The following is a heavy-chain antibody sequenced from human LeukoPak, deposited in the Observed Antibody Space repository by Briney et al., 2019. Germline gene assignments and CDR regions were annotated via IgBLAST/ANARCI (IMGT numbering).Heavy chain of an antibody. CDR2: INPSGGST. CDR3: AGGLGVPPHSFDP. J-gene: IGHJ5*02. Sequence: ASVKVSRTPSGYTLTSYYMHLVRQAPGQGLEGRGIINPSGGSTSYAQKFQGRVTMTRDMSTSTVYMELSSLRSEDTAVYYCAGGLGVPPHSFDPWGQGTLVTVSS. D-gene: IGHD1-26*01. V-gene: IGHV1-46*01. CDR1: GYTLTSYY.